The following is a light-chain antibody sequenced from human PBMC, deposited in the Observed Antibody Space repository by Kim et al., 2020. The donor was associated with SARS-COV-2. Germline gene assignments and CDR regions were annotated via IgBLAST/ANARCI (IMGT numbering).Light chain of an antibody. CDR3: QQRGNWPPALT. J-gene: IGKJ4*01. V-gene: IGKV3-11*01. CDR1: HNIDIS. Sequence: PGGSATLSCRASHNIDISLAWYQQTPGRAPRLLIYDAAIRAAGIPDRFSASGSGTDFTLTIGSLAPEDFAVYYCQQRGNWPPALTFGGGTKV. CDR2: DAA.